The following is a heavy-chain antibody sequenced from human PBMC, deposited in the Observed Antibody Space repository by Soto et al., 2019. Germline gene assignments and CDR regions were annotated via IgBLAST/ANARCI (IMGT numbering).Heavy chain of an antibody. CDR1: GGYISGYC. V-gene: IGHV4-59*08. CDR2: IYSSGST. D-gene: IGHD3-9*01. J-gene: IGHJ4*02. CDR3: ARTNDSYDILTGYVY. Sequence: SETLSLTCSVSGGYISGYCWSWIRQPPGKGLEWIGYIYSSGSTNYNPSLKSRVAISVDTSKNQFSLKLTSVTAADTAVYYCARTNDSYDILTGYVYWGQGTLGTVS.